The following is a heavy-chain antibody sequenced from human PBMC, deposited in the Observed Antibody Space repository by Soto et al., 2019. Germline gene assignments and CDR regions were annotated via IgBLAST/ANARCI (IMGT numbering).Heavy chain of an antibody. CDR3: ARDWYLYGSGSPNHMDV. V-gene: IGHV1-18*01. D-gene: IGHD3-10*01. CDR1: GYTFSNYG. CDR2: IIAHNGNS. Sequence: QVQLVQSGDEMRKPGASVKFSCQASGYTFSNYGITWVRQAPGQGLEWMGWIIAHNGNSKYSQSLQGRLTLTTDTYKSTAYMELRSLRSDDTAVYYCARDWYLYGSGSPNHMDVWGKGTTVSVSS. J-gene: IGHJ6*03.